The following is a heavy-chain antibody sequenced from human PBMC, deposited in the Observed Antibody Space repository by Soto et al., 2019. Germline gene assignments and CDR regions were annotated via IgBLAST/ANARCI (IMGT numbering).Heavy chain of an antibody. Sequence: EVQLLESGGGLVQPGGSLRLSCTASRFTFSSYAMSWVRQAPGKGLEWVSAISGSGGSTYYADSVKGRFTISRDNSDNTLYLHMNSLRAEDTAVYYCAKGRDPTSGTPIRPFDYWGQGTLVTVSS. V-gene: IGHV3-23*01. J-gene: IGHJ4*02. CDR3: AKGRDPTSGTPIRPFDY. CDR1: RFTFSSYA. CDR2: ISGSGGST. D-gene: IGHD3-10*01.